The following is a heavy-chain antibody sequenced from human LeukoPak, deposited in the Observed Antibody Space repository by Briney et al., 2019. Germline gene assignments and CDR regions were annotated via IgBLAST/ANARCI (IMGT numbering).Heavy chain of an antibody. J-gene: IGHJ4*02. CDR3: ARGPLTYYDILTGSNPPLGFDY. Sequence: ASVKVSCKASGGTFSSYAISWVRQAPGQGLEWMGWISAYNGNTNYAQKFQGRVTMTRDTSTSTVYMELSSLRSEDTAVYYCARGPLTYYDILTGSNPPLGFDYWGQGTLVTISS. CDR1: GGTFSSYA. V-gene: IGHV1-18*01. CDR2: ISAYNGNT. D-gene: IGHD3-9*01.